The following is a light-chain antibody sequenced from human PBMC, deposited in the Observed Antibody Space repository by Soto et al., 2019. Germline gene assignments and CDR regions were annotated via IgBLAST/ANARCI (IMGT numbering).Light chain of an antibody. CDR2: GAS. J-gene: IGKJ5*01. CDR1: HSFSNSY. Sequence: DIVLTLSPSTLSLSRGERATLSCGASHSFSNSYLAWYQQQTGQPPRLLLYGASSRATGIPDRFSGSGSGTDFTLTISRLEPEDFAVFYCQHYDSLPITFGQGTLLEVK. CDR3: QHYDSLPIT. V-gene: IGKV3-20*01.